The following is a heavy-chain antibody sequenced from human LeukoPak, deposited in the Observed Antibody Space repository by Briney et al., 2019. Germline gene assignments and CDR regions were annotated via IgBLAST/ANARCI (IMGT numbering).Heavy chain of an antibody. Sequence: GGSLRLSCAASGFTFSSYSMNWVRQAPGKGLEWVAVISYDGSNKYYADSVKGRFTISRDNSKNTLYLQMNSLRAEDTAVYYCAKDWRGGATSLDYWGQGTLVTVSS. V-gene: IGHV3-30*18. CDR1: GFTFSSYS. CDR2: ISYDGSNK. J-gene: IGHJ4*02. CDR3: AKDWRGGATSLDY. D-gene: IGHD1-26*01.